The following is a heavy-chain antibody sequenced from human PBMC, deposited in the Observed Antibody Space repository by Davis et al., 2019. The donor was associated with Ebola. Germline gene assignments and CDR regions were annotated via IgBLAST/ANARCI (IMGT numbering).Heavy chain of an antibody. Sequence: GESLKISCAASGFTFRSYAMSWVRQAPGKGLEWVSVISGSGGSTYYADSVKGRFTISRDNSKNTLYLQMNSLRAEDTAVYYCAKDYGHSWGDIVVVAATFNYWGQGTLVTVSS. J-gene: IGHJ4*02. D-gene: IGHD2-15*01. CDR3: AKDYGHSWGDIVVVAATFNY. CDR1: GFTFRSYA. V-gene: IGHV3-23*01. CDR2: ISGSGGST.